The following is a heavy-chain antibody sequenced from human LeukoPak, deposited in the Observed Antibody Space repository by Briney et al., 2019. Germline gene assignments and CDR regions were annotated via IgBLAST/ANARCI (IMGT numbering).Heavy chain of an antibody. CDR3: AKDWRPTSSSWYYFDY. CDR2: IRSSNGFI. D-gene: IGHD6-13*01. V-gene: IGHV3-21*04. J-gene: IGHJ4*02. Sequence: PGGSLRLSCAASGFTFSSYSINWVRQAPGKGLEWVSSIRSSNGFIYYADSVKGRFTLSRDNAKNSLYLQMNSLRAEDTAVYYCAKDWRPTSSSWYYFDYWGQGTLVTVSS. CDR1: GFTFSSYS.